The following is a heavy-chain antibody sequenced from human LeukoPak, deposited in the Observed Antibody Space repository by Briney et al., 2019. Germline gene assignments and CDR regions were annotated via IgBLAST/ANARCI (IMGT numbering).Heavy chain of an antibody. D-gene: IGHD2-2*02. CDR2: INPSGGST. V-gene: IGHV1-46*01. Sequence: ASVKVSCKTSGYTFTSYYMHWVRQAPGEGLEWMGIINPSGGSTSYAQKFQGRVTMTRDMSTSTVYMELSSLRSEDTAVYYCARVAAEVVGVPGAIGFGWLRRDYYYMDVWGKGTTVTVSS. CDR1: GYTFTSYY. CDR3: ARVAAEVVGVPGAIGFGWLRRDYYYMDV. J-gene: IGHJ6*03.